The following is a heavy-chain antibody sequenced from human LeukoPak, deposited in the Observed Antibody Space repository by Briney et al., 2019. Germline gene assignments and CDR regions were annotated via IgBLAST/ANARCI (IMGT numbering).Heavy chain of an antibody. V-gene: IGHV3-48*03. J-gene: IGHJ4*02. CDR3: ARVGAYNFDH. D-gene: IGHD3-16*01. CDR1: GFIFMTYE. CDR2: ISGSGGRT. Sequence: PGGSLRLSCVTSGFIFMTYEMTWVRQAPGKGLEWLSYISGSGGRTYYADSVKGRFTVSRDNARNSLFLQMNSLRVEDTAVYYCARVGAYNFDHWGQGSLVTVSS.